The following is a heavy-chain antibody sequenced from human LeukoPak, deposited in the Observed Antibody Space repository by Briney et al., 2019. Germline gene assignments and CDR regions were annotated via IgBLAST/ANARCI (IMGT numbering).Heavy chain of an antibody. V-gene: IGHV1-46*03. CDR3: AVGVTYYYDSSGYPH. CDR2: INPSGGST. Sequence: ASVKVSCKASGYTFTSYYMHWVRQAPGQGLEWMGIINPSGGSTSYAQKFQGRVTTTRDTSTSTVYMELSSLRSEDTAVYYCAVGVTYYYDSSGYPHWGQGTLVTVSS. J-gene: IGHJ4*02. CDR1: GYTFTSYY. D-gene: IGHD3-22*01.